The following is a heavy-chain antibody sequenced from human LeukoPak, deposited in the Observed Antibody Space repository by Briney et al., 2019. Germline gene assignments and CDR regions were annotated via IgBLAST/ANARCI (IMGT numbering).Heavy chain of an antibody. V-gene: IGHV4-59*11. CDR2: VLYSGIT. J-gene: IGHJ3*01. CDR1: GGSITTHY. Sequence: SETLSLTCSISGGSITTHYWTWIGQPPGKGLEWIGYVLYSGITNYNPSLRGRITISVDTSQNQFSLSLRSVTAADTAVYYCARDLTTVTKGFDLWGQGTMVTVSS. CDR3: ARDLTTVTKGFDL. D-gene: IGHD4-17*01.